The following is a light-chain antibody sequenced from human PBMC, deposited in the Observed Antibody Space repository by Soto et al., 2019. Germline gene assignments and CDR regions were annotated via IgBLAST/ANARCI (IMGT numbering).Light chain of an antibody. CDR1: QAISYN. V-gene: IGKV3-15*01. J-gene: IGKJ2*03. Sequence: TVVTQSPGTLSVSPGEIATMSCTASQAISYNVAWYQHFPGQAPRLLIHGASTRANGVPARFSGSGSVTEFTLTFTSVQSEDFATYYCQQYNDWPPIYSFGRGTTVEI. CDR3: QQYNDWPPIYS. CDR2: GAS.